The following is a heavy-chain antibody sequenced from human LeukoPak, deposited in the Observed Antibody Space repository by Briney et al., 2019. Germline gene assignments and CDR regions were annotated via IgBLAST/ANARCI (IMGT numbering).Heavy chain of an antibody. Sequence: GGSLRLSCAASGFTFSSYAMSWVRQAPGKGLEWVSAISGSGGSTYYADSVKGRFTISRDNSKNTLYLQMNSLGAEDTAVYYCAKVPGIAVAYFDYWGQGTLVTVSS. CDR1: GFTFSSYA. D-gene: IGHD6-19*01. CDR2: ISGSGGST. CDR3: AKVPGIAVAYFDY. V-gene: IGHV3-23*01. J-gene: IGHJ4*02.